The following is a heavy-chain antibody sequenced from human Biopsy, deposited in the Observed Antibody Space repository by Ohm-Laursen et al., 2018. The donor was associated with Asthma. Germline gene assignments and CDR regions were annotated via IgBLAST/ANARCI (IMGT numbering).Heavy chain of an antibody. CDR1: GFAFDDSA. D-gene: IGHD2-21*01. CDR3: AKDERAYYGSDSKYMQPVPLGD. Sequence: SLRLSCAAPGFAFDDSAMHWVRQAPGRGLEWVAGISWNSVTVDYAASVKGRLTISRDNAKNSLDLEMNSLRSEDTAVYHCAKDERAYYGSDSKYMQPVPLGDWGQGTVVSVSA. V-gene: IGHV3-9*01. CDR2: ISWNSVTV. J-gene: IGHJ4*02.